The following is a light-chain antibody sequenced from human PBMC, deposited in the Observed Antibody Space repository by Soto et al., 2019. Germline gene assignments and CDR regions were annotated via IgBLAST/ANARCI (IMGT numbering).Light chain of an antibody. V-gene: IGKV1-12*01. Sequence: DIQMTQSPSSVSVSVGDRVTITCRASLDINRWLAWYQVRPGKPPKLLIAGAFVLQSGVPSRFSGSGYGTDVALTIDNLQPEDFATYYCQQADSYPITFGQGTRLEI. CDR2: GAF. J-gene: IGKJ5*01. CDR1: LDINRW. CDR3: QQADSYPIT.